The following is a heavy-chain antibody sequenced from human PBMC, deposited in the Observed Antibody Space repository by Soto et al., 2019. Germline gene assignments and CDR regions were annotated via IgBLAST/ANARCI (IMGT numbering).Heavy chain of an antibody. CDR1: GFTFSAHT. Sequence: GVSLRLSCAASGFTFSAHTMTWVRQAPGKGLEWVSYIGTDTVTKHYPDSVRGRFTISRDNAKNSLYLKMNSLRAEDTAVYYCARGGAGDYYYYGMDVWGQGTTVTVSS. J-gene: IGHJ6*02. V-gene: IGHV3-48*01. D-gene: IGHD6-19*01. CDR3: ARGGAGDYYYYGMDV. CDR2: IGTDTVTK.